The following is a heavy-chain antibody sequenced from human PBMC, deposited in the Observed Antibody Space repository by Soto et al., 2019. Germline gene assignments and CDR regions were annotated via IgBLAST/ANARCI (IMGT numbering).Heavy chain of an antibody. V-gene: IGHV1-58*02. D-gene: IGHD4-17*01. CDR2: IVVGSGNT. Sequence: QMQLVQSGPEVKKPGTSVKVSCKASGFTFTSSAMQWVRQARGQRLEWIGWIVVGSGNTNYAQKFQERVTMTRDMSTSTAYMELSSLRSEDTAVYYCAADYGDGREYNWFDPWGQGTLVTVSS. CDR3: AADYGDGREYNWFDP. CDR1: GFTFTSSA. J-gene: IGHJ5*02.